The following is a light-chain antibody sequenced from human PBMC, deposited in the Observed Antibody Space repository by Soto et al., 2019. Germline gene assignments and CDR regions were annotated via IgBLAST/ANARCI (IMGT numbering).Light chain of an antibody. Sequence: EIVLTQSPATLSLSPGERATLPCRASQSVSSYLAWYQQKPGQAPRLLIYDASNRATGIPARFSGSGSGTDFTLTISSLEPEDFAVYCCQQRSNWYTFGQGTKLEIK. J-gene: IGKJ2*01. CDR2: DAS. V-gene: IGKV3-11*01. CDR3: QQRSNWYT. CDR1: QSVSSY.